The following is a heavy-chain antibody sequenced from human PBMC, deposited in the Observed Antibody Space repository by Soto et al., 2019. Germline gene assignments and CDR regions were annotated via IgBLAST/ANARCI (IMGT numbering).Heavy chain of an antibody. D-gene: IGHD3-10*01. J-gene: IGHJ5*02. CDR3: ARESRVTMVRGNNWFDP. Sequence: SETLSLTCTVSGGSISSGDYYWSWIRQPPGKGLEWIGYIYYSGSTYYNPSLKSRVTISVDTSKNQFSLKLSSVTAADTAVYYCARESRVTMVRGNNWFDPWGQVTLVTVSS. CDR2: IYYSGST. V-gene: IGHV4-30-4*01. CDR1: GGSISSGDYY.